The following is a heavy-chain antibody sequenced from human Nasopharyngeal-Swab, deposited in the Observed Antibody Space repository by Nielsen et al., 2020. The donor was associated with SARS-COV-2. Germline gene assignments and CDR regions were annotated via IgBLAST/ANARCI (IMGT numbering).Heavy chain of an antibody. Sequence: SLKISCAASGFTFDDYSMHWVRQAPGKGLEWVSCINWNSGRKGYADSVKGRFTISRDNAKNSLYLQMDSLRTEDTALYYCARGTADFTNPSFDFWGQGNLVTVSS. CDR2: INWNSGRK. CDR1: GFTFDDYS. CDR3: ARGTADFTNPSFDF. V-gene: IGHV3-9*01. D-gene: IGHD4-11*01. J-gene: IGHJ4*02.